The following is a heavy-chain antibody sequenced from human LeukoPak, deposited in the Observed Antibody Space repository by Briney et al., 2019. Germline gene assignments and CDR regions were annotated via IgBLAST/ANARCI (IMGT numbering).Heavy chain of an antibody. J-gene: IGHJ4*02. CDR3: ARVYLVTHPSDF. Sequence: PGGSLRLSCAASGFTFGGYWMHWVRQAPGKGLVWVSRINSDGSITSYADSVKGRFTISRDNAKNTLYLQMNSLRAEDTAMYYCARVYLVTHPSDFWGQGTLVTVSS. V-gene: IGHV3-74*01. CDR2: INSDGSIT. CDR1: GFTFGGYW. D-gene: IGHD3-9*01.